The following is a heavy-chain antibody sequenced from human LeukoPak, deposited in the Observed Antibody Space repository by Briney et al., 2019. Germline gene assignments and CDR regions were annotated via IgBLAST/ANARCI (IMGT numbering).Heavy chain of an antibody. CDR1: GFSFSSYA. J-gene: IGHJ4*02. V-gene: IGHV3-23*01. D-gene: IGHD1-1*01. CDR2: MKGGGET. CDR3: AKACWVSNADAVW. Sequence: GGSLRLSCAASGFSFSSYAMSWVRQAPARGLEWVSSMKGGGETFYADSVKGRFTLSRDLSRNTVFLQLNNLRVEDTTIYYCAKACWVSNADAVWWGQGTLVTVSS.